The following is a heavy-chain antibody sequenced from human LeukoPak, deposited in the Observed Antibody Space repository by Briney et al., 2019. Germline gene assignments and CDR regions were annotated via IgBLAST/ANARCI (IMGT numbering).Heavy chain of an antibody. CDR2: ISYDGSNK. CDR1: GFTFSNYA. Sequence: GGSLRLSCAASGFTFSNYAMHWVRQAPGKGLEWVAVISYDGSNKYYADSVKGRFTITRDNSKNTLNLQMNSLRPEDTALYYCARDSEHYYDSSGYWDWGQGTLVTVSS. J-gene: IGHJ4*02. CDR3: ARDSEHYYDSSGYWD. V-gene: IGHV3-30-3*01. D-gene: IGHD3-22*01.